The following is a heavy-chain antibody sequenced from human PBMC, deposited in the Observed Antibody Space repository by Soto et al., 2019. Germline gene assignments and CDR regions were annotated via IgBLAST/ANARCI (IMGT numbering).Heavy chain of an antibody. D-gene: IGHD6-19*01. V-gene: IGHV3-23*01. Sequence: EVQLLESGGGLVQPGGSLRLSCAASGFTFSSYAMSWVRQAPGKGLEWVSASSGSGGSTYYADSVRGRCTISRDHANNTLYLPMNSLRAADTAVYDCAKGIEAVADFFDYWGPGTLGTVSS. CDR1: GFTFSSYA. CDR2: SSGSGGST. CDR3: AKGIEAVADFFDY. J-gene: IGHJ4*02.